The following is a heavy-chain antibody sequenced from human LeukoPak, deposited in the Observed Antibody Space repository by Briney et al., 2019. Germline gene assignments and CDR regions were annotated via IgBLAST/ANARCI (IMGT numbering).Heavy chain of an antibody. Sequence: PGGSLRLSCGVFGFPFSIYEMNWVRQAPGKGREWVSNIASSGTTRYYADSVKGRFSISRDNAKGSLYLQMNRLRVEDTAVYYCALLAVASDFDYWGQGALVTVSS. CDR3: ALLAVASDFDY. J-gene: IGHJ4*02. CDR2: IASSGTTR. V-gene: IGHV3-48*03. D-gene: IGHD6-19*01. CDR1: GFPFSIYE.